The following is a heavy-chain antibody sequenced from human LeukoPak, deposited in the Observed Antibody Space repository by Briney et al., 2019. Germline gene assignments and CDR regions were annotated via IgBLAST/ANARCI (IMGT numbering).Heavy chain of an antibody. CDR1: GGSISSSNYY. CDR2: IYYSGST. J-gene: IGHJ4*02. D-gene: IGHD3-22*01. CDR3: ADYDSSGYYVDN. V-gene: IGHV4-39*01. Sequence: PSETLSLTCSVSGGSISSSNYYWGWIRQPPGKGLEWIGTIYYSGSTYYNPSPKSRVIISVDTSKNQFSLKLSSVTAADTAVYYCADYDSSGYYVDNWGQGTLVTVSS.